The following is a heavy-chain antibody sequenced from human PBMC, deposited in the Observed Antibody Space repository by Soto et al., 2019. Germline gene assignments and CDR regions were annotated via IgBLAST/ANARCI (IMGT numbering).Heavy chain of an antibody. CDR2: INTDGGSS. CDR1: GFTFSGHW. CDR3: AREAGYSSRTSCYRRAFDT. V-gene: IGHV3-74*03. J-gene: IGHJ3*02. D-gene: IGHD2-2*01. Sequence: EVQLVESGGDLVQPGGSLRLSCAASGFTFSGHWMHWVRQVPGKGLEWVSRINTDGGSSAYADSVKGRFTISRDNAKNTLYLQMKGLRAEDTAVYYCAREAGYSSRTSCYRRAFDTWGQGTTVTVSS.